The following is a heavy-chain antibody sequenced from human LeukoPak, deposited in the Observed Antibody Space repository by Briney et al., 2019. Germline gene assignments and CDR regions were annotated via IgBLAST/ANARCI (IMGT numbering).Heavy chain of an antibody. D-gene: IGHD3-16*02. J-gene: IGHJ4*02. V-gene: IGHV1-8*01. CDR2: MNPNSGNT. Sequence: ASVKVSCKASGYTFTSYDINWVRHATGQGLELMGWMNPNSGNTGYAQKFQGRVTMTRNTSISTAYMELSSLRSEDTAVYYCARAPKRVWGSYRPFDYWGQGTLVTVSS. CDR3: ARAPKRVWGSYRPFDY. CDR1: GYTFTSYD.